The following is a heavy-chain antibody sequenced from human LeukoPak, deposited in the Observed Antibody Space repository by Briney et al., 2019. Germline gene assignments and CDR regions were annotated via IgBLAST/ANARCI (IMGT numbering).Heavy chain of an antibody. CDR2: ISGSGHAT. V-gene: IGHV3-23*01. CDR1: GFTFSDYY. CDR3: AKTNSGPFDY. D-gene: IGHD7-27*01. Sequence: GGSLRLSCAASGFTFSDYYMSWVRQAPGKGLEWVATISGSGHATYYADSVKGRFTISRDTSKNTLYLQMNSLRAEDTAVYYCAKTNSGPFDYWGQGTLVTVSS. J-gene: IGHJ4*02.